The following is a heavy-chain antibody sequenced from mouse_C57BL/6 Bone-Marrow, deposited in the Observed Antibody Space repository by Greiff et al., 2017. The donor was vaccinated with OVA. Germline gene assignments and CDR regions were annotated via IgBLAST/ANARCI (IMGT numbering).Heavy chain of an antibody. CDR2: ISSGSSTI. V-gene: IGHV5-17*01. J-gene: IGHJ2*01. Sequence: EVTVVESGGGLVKPGGSLKLSCAASGFTFSDYGMHWVRQAPEKGLEWVAYISSGSSTIYYADTVKGRFTISRDNAKNTLFLQMTSLRSEDTAMYYCAREGLAYFDYWGKGTTLTVSS. CDR3: AREGLAYFDY. D-gene: IGHD2-13*01. CDR1: GFTFSDYG.